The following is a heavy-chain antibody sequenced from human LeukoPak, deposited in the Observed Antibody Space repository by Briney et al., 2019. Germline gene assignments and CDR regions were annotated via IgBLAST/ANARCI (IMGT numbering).Heavy chain of an antibody. J-gene: IGHJ3*02. D-gene: IGHD5-12*01. CDR1: GFTFSSYA. V-gene: IGHV3-48*03. Sequence: PGGSLRLSCAPCGFTFSSYAMSWVRQAPGKGLEWVSAISSSGSTIYYADSVKGRFTISRDNAKNSLYLQMNSLRAEDTAVYYCARLATPDAFDIWGQGTMVTVSS. CDR2: ISSSGSTI. CDR3: ARLATPDAFDI.